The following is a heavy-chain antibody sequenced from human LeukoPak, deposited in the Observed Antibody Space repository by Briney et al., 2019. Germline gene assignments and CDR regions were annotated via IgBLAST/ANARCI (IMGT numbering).Heavy chain of an antibody. J-gene: IGHJ4*02. D-gene: IGHD3-10*01. Sequence: TGGSLRLSCAASGFSFGMYGMHWVRQAPGKGLEWVAVISYDGSNKYYADSVKGRFTISRDNSKNTLYLQMNSLRAEDTAVYYCARLGTTMVRGVDYWGQGTLVTVSS. CDR1: GFSFGMYG. CDR2: ISYDGSNK. V-gene: IGHV3-30*19. CDR3: ARLGTTMVRGVDY.